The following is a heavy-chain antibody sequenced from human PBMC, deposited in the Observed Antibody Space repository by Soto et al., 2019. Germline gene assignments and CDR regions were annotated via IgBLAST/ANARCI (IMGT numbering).Heavy chain of an antibody. Sequence: SGPTLVKPTQTLTLTCTFSGFSLSTSGVGVGWIRQPPGKALEWLALIYWNDDKRYSPSLKSRLTITKDTSKNQVVLTMTNMDPVDTATYYCAHRLPSTVTNRGWFDPWGQGTLVTVSS. CDR3: AHRLPSTVTNRGWFDP. CDR2: IYWNDDK. D-gene: IGHD4-17*01. V-gene: IGHV2-5*01. CDR1: GFSLSTSGVG. J-gene: IGHJ5*02.